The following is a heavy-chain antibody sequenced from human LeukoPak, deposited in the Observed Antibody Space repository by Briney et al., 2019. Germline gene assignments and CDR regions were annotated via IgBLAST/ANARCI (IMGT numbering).Heavy chain of an antibody. V-gene: IGHV3-23*01. CDR3: AKDLFGEYYDFWSGPPRLNDAFDI. CDR2: ISGSGGST. J-gene: IGHJ3*02. CDR1: GFTFSSYA. Sequence: PGGSLRLSCAASGFTFSSYAMSWVRQAPGKGLEWVSAISGSGGSTYYADSVKGRFTISRDNSKNTLYLQMNSLRAEDTAVYYCAKDLFGEYYDFWSGPPRLNDAFDIWGQGTMVTVSS. D-gene: IGHD3-3*01.